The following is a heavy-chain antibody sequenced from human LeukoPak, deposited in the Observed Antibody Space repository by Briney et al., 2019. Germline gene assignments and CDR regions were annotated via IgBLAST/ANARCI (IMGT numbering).Heavy chain of an antibody. V-gene: IGHV1-2*02. J-gene: IGHJ4*02. D-gene: IGHD2-2*01. CDR2: INHNRGGT. CDR3: ARAVPAYETVY. CDR1: GYTFTDNY. Sequence: ASVKVSCKASGYTFTDNYMHWVRPAPGQGLEWMGWINHNRGGTNYAQKFQGRVTMTTGTSISTAYMELCRLRSDGTAVYFCARAVPAYETVYWGGGTLVTVSS.